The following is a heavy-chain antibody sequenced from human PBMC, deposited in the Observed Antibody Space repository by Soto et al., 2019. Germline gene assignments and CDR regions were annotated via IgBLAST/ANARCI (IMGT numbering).Heavy chain of an antibody. CDR3: AREVTYGGGSFSLGL. V-gene: IGHV1-2*02. CDR1: GYFFTSYY. CDR2: IKPNNGGT. J-gene: IGHJ4*02. Sequence: GPAVKVSCKTSGYFFTSYYIHLVRQAPGQGLEWMGWIKPNNGGTNSAQKFQGRVTMTSDTSINTAYMEITSLRSDDTALYYCAREVTYGGGSFSLGLWGQGTLVTVSP. D-gene: IGHD3-10*01.